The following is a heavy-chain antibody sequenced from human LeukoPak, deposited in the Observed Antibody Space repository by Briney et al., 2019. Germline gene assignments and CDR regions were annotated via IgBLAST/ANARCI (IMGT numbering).Heavy chain of an antibody. CDR2: ISSSSSTI. V-gene: IGHV3-48*04. D-gene: IGHD2-8*01. CDR1: GFTFSSYS. J-gene: IGHJ4*02. Sequence: GGSLRLSCAASGFTFSSYSMSWVRHAPGRGLEWVSYISSSSSTIYYADSVKGRFTISRDNSKNSPYLQMNSLRAEDTAVYYCARGGIQVYGIDEFDYWGQGTLVTVSS. CDR3: ARGGIQVYGIDEFDY.